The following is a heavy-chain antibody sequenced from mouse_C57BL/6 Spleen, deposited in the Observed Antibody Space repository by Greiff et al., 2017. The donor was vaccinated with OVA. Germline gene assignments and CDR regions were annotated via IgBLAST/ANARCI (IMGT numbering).Heavy chain of an antibody. CDR3: ARGGRGLYYFDY. Sequence: QVQLQQPGAELVRPGTSVKLSCKASGYTFTSYCMHWVKQRPGQGLEWIGVIDPSDSYTNYNQKFKGKATLTVDTSSSTAYMQLSSLTSEDSAVYYCARGGRGLYYFDYWGQGATLTVSS. D-gene: IGHD6-1*01. V-gene: IGHV1-59*01. J-gene: IGHJ2*01. CDR1: GYTFTSYC. CDR2: IDPSDSYT.